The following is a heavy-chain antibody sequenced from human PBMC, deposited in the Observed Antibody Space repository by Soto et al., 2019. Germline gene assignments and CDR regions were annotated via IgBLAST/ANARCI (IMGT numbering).Heavy chain of an antibody. CDR3: ARDALYSSGWYSWFHP. CDR1: GFTFSSYW. CDR2: IKQDGSEK. V-gene: IGHV3-7*01. D-gene: IGHD6-19*01. J-gene: IGHJ5*02. Sequence: GGSLRLSCAASGFTFSSYWMSWVRQAPGKGLEWVANIKQDGSEKYYVDSVKGRFTISRDNAKNSLYLQMNSLRAEDTAVYYCARDALYSSGWYSWFHPWGQGTLVTVSS.